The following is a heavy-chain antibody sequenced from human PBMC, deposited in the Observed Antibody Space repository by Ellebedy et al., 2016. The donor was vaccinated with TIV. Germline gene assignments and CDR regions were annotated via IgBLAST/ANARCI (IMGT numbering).Heavy chain of an antibody. CDR3: ARELSSGWYYYYGMDV. CDR2: IIPIFGTA. J-gene: IGHJ6*02. CDR1: GGTFSSYA. D-gene: IGHD6-19*01. V-gene: IGHV1-69*05. Sequence: SVKVSXXASGGTFSSYAISWVRQAPGQGLEWMGGIIPIFGTANYAQKFQGRVTITRDTSASTAYMELSSLRSEDTAVYYCARELSSGWYYYYGMDVWGQGTTVTVSS.